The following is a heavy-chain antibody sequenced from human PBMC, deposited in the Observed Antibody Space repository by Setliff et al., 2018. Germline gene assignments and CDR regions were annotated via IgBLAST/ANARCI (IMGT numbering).Heavy chain of an antibody. CDR2: ISGSGGST. J-gene: IGHJ4*02. D-gene: IGHD3-22*01. Sequence: PGGSLRLSCAASGFTFSSYAMSWVRQAPGKGLEWVSAISGSGGSTYYADSVKGRFTISRDNSKNTLYLQMNSLRAEDTAVYYCMKDPNYYDSSGYPGYFDYWGQGTLVTVSS. CDR3: MKDPNYYDSSGYPGYFDY. CDR1: GFTFSSYA. V-gene: IGHV3-23*01.